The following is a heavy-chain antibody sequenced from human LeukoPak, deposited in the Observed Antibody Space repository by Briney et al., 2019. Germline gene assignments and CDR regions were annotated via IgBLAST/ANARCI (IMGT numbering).Heavy chain of an antibody. D-gene: IGHD6-19*01. CDR1: GFTFSSFE. V-gene: IGHV3-48*03. Sequence: GGSLRLSCAVSGFTFSSFEMHWVRQAPGKGLEWVSYISTTGTTTYYADSVKGRFTISRDTAKNSLYLQMNSLRPEDTAVYYCARAGSSGWSRFGWSDPWGQGTLVTVSS. CDR3: ARAGSSGWSRFGWSDP. J-gene: IGHJ5*02. CDR2: ISTTGTTT.